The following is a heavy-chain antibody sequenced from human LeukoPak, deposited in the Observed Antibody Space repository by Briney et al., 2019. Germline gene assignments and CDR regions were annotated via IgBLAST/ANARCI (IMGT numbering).Heavy chain of an antibody. CDR3: AREFMGDSSGKPDY. D-gene: IGHD3-22*01. CDR2: ISGSGGST. CDR1: GFTFSSYA. Sequence: GGSLRLSCAASGFTFSSYAMSGVRRSPGKGLDWVAAISGSGGSTYYADSVKGRFTISRDNSKNTLYLQMNSLRAEDTAVYYCAREFMGDSSGKPDYWGQGTLVTVSS. V-gene: IGHV3-23*01. J-gene: IGHJ4*02.